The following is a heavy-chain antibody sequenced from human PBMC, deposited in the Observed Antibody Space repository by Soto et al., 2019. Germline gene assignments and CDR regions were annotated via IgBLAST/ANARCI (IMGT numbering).Heavy chain of an antibody. CDR2: IYYSGRT. CDR1: GESISRSSYY. D-gene: IGHD2-21*02. Sequence: SETLSLTCIVSGESISRSSYYWGWIRQPPGKGLEWIGSIYYSGRTYYNPSFKSRVTISIDTSKNQFSLKLSSVTATDTAVYYCARQRTTVVTQAYFDNWSQGALVTVSS. CDR3: ARQRTTVVTQAYFDN. J-gene: IGHJ4*01. V-gene: IGHV4-39*01.